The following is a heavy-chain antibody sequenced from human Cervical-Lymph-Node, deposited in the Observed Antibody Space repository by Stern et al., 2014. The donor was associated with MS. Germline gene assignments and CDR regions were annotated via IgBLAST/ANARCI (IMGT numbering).Heavy chain of an antibody. J-gene: IGHJ4*02. CDR2: ISYDGSTK. V-gene: IGHV3-30*18. CDR1: GFTFSSYG. CDR3: AKAKAPIVVVPAAPGDY. Sequence: VQLVESGGGVVQPGRSLRLSCAASGFTFSSYGMHWVRQAPGKGLEWVAVISYDGSTKYYADSVKGRFTISRDNSKNTLYLQMNSLRAEDTAVYYCAKAKAPIVVVPAAPGDYWGQGTLVTVSS. D-gene: IGHD2-2*01.